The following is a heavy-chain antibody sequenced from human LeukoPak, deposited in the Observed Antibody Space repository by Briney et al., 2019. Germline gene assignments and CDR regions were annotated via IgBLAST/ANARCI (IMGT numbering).Heavy chain of an antibody. Sequence: PSETLSLTCTVSGGPISSGGFSWTWIRQPPGKGLEWIGYIFQSGSPSYNPSLRSRVTISVDTSTNQFSLRLNSVTAADTAMYYCGRDLAGLGLLDFWGQGTMVTVFS. D-gene: IGHD6-13*01. CDR1: GGPISSGGFS. CDR2: IFQSGSP. V-gene: IGHV4-30-2*01. CDR3: GRDLAGLGLLDF. J-gene: IGHJ3*01.